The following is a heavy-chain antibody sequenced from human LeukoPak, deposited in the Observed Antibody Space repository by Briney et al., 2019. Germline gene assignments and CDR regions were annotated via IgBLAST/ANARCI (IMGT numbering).Heavy chain of an antibody. V-gene: IGHV3-66*01. CDR3: ARDVVYYVDY. CDR2: IYSGGNT. J-gene: IGHJ4*02. D-gene: IGHD2-15*01. CDR1: GFTVNNNY. Sequence: GGSLRLPCAASGFTVNNNYMNWVRQAPGKGLEWVSVIYSGGNTYYADSVKGRFTISRDNSKNTLYLQMNSLRAEDTAVYYCARDVVYYVDYWGQGTLVTVSS.